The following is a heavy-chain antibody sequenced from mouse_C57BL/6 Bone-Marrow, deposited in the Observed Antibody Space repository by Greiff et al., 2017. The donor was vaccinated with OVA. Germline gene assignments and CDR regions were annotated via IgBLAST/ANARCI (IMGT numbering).Heavy chain of an antibody. V-gene: IGHV6-3*01. CDR2: IRLKSDNYAT. CDR1: GFTFSNYW. CDR3: TGGGYYAMDY. J-gene: IGHJ4*01. Sequence: EVKLMESGGGLVQPGGSMKLSCVASGFTFSNYWMNWVRQSPEKGLEWVAQIRLKSDNYATHYAESVKGRFTISRDDSKSSVYLQMNNLRAEDTGIYYCTGGGYYAMDYWGQGTSVTVSS.